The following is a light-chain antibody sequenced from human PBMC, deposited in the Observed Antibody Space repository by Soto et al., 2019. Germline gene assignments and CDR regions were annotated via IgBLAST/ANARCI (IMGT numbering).Light chain of an antibody. CDR1: QSVSSSY. CDR2: GAS. CDR3: QQYGSSQMT. V-gene: IGKV3-20*01. J-gene: IGKJ1*01. Sequence: EIVLTQSPGTLSLSPGERATLSCRASQSVSSSYLAWYHQKPGQAPRLLIYGASSRATGIPDRFSGSGSGTDFTVTISRVEPEDFAVYYCQQYGSSQMTFGQGTKVEIK.